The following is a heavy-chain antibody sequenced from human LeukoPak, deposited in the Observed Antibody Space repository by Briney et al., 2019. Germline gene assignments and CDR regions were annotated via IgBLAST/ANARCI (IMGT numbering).Heavy chain of an antibody. CDR2: IYYSGST. CDR3: AGMTDWNDLDY. J-gene: IGHJ4*02. Sequence: SETLSLTCTVSGGSISSYYWSWIRQPPGKGLEWIGYIYYSGSTNYNPSLKSRVTISVDTSKNQFSLKLSSVTAADTAVYYCAGMTDWNDLDYWGPGTLVTVSS. D-gene: IGHD1-1*01. V-gene: IGHV4-59*01. CDR1: GGSISSYY.